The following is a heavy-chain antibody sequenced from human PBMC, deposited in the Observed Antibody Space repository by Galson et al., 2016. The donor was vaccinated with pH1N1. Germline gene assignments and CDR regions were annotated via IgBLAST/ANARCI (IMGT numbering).Heavy chain of an antibody. J-gene: IGHJ4*02. Sequence: SLRLSCAASGFIFSNYGMHWARQGPGKGLEWVATTSYDGNDKYYADSVKGRFAISRDNSKNTLYLQMKSLRVEDTAVYFCAKTGGGHSGDPYRWGQGTLVTVSS. V-gene: IGHV3-30*18. D-gene: IGHD1-14*01. CDR1: GFIFSNYG. CDR2: TSYDGNDK. CDR3: AKTGGGHSGDPYR.